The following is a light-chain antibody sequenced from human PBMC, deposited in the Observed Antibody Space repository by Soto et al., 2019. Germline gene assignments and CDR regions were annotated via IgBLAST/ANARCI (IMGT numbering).Light chain of an antibody. J-gene: IGKJ5*01. Sequence: EIVMTQSPATLSVSPGGRATLSCRASRSISRYLAWYQHQPGQAPRLLIYDTSIRASGIPDRFSGSGSGTDFTLTISRLEPEDFAVFYCQQYGTSEIIFGQGTRLEIK. CDR1: RSISRY. V-gene: IGKV3D-15*01. CDR2: DTS. CDR3: QQYGTSEII.